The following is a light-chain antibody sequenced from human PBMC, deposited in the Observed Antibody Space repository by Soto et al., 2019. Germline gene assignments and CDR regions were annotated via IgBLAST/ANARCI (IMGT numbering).Light chain of an antibody. V-gene: IGKV1-39*01. J-gene: IGKJ1*01. Sequence: DIQMTQSPSSLSASVGDRFTITCRASQSISSYLNWYQQKPGKAPKLLIFAASSLQSGVPSRFSGSGSGTDFTLTVSSLQPEDFATYYCQHYNSYGTFGQGTKVDNK. CDR2: AAS. CDR1: QSISSY. CDR3: QHYNSYGT.